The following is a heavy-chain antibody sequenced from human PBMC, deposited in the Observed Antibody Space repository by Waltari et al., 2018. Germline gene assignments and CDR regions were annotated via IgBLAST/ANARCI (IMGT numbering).Heavy chain of an antibody. CDR2: IWYDGSNK. CDR3: AKDQSNSSGWYGGDAFDI. J-gene: IGHJ3*02. Sequence: QVQLVESGGGVVQPGRSLRLSCAASGFTFSSYGMHWVRQAPGQGLEWVAVIWYDGSNKYYADSVKGRFTISRDNSKNTLYLQMNSLRAEDTAVYYCAKDQSNSSGWYGGDAFDIWGQGTMVTVSS. D-gene: IGHD6-19*01. V-gene: IGHV3-33*06. CDR1: GFTFSSYG.